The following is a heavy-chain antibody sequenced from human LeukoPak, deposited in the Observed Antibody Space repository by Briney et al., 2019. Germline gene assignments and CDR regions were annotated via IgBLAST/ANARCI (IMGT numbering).Heavy chain of an antibody. J-gene: IGHJ4*02. D-gene: IGHD1-26*01. CDR2: IYYSGST. Sequence: SETLSLTCTVSGGSISSYYWSWIRQPPGKGLEWIGYIYYSGSTNYNPFLKSRVTISVDTSKNQFSLKLSSVTAADTAVYYCASHSGSYAYFDYWGQGTLVTVSS. V-gene: IGHV4-59*01. CDR1: GGSISSYY. CDR3: ASHSGSYAYFDY.